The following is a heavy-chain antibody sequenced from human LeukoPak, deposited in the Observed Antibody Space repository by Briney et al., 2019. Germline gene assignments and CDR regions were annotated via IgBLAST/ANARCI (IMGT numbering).Heavy chain of an antibody. V-gene: IGHV2-70*11. Sequence: SGPTPLKPTPTLTLTCTFSGFSLSTSGMCVGWIRQPPGKALEWLARIDWDDDKYYNTSLKTRLTISKDTSKNQVVLTMNNMDPVDTATYYCARIRASGTYRDYFDYWGQGTLVTVSS. J-gene: IGHJ4*02. D-gene: IGHD1-26*01. CDR2: IDWDDDK. CDR1: GFSLSTSGMC. CDR3: ARIRASGTYRDYFDY.